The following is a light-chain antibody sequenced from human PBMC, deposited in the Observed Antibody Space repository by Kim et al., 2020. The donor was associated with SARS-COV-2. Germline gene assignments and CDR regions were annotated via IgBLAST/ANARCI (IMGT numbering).Light chain of an antibody. Sequence: ASVGDRVTITCRASQSISNNFIWYQQKPGKAPDLLIYAASSLQSGVPSRFSGSGSGTDFTLTISSLQAEDFATYYCQQSYTTPLTFGGGTKVDIK. CDR2: AAS. J-gene: IGKJ4*01. CDR1: QSISNN. CDR3: QQSYTTPLT. V-gene: IGKV1-39*01.